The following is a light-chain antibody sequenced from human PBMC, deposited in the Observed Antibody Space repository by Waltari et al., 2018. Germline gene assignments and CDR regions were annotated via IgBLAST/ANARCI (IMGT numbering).Light chain of an antibody. V-gene: IGKV1-5*03. CDR2: EAS. Sequence: DIQLTQSPSPLSASVGDRVTISCRASQSISRWVAWYQHQPGTAPRLLISEASTLEGGVPSRFSGSGSESEFTLTINGLQPGDFATYYCQQFLNYPYTFGQGTKVEI. J-gene: IGKJ2*01. CDR1: QSISRW. CDR3: QQFLNYPYT.